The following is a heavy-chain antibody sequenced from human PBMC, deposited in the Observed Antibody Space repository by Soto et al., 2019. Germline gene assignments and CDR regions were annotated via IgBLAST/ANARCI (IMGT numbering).Heavy chain of an antibody. CDR1: GGTFSSYA. CDR2: IIPIFGTA. D-gene: IGHD2-21*02. V-gene: IGHV1-69*12. CDR3: ASHCGGDCYSRSPPYYYYGMDV. Sequence: QVQLVQSGAEVKKPGSSVKVSCKASGGTFSSYAISWVRQAPGQGLEWMGGIIPIFGTADYAQKFQGRVTITADESTSTAYMDLGSLRSEDTAVYYCASHCGGDCYSRSPPYYYYGMDVWGQGTTVTVSS. J-gene: IGHJ6*02.